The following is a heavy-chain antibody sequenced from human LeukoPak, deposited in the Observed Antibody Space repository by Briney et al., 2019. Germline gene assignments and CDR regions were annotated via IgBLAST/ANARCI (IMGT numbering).Heavy chain of an antibody. J-gene: IGHJ4*02. D-gene: IGHD3-22*01. Sequence: PGGSLRLSCAASGFTFSGYCMTWVRQAPGKGLEWVSAISGSGGSTYYADSVKGRFTISRDNSKNTLYLQMNSLRAEDTAVYYCAKDQEYYYDSSGYAPGGWGQGTLVTVSS. CDR3: AKDQEYYYDSSGYAPGG. V-gene: IGHV3-23*01. CDR1: GFTFSGYC. CDR2: ISGSGGST.